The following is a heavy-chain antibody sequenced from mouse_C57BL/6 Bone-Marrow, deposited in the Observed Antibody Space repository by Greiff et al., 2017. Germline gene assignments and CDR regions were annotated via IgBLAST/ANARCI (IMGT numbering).Heavy chain of an antibody. Sequence: VQLQQPGAELVRPGASVTLSCKASGYTFTDYEMHWVKQTPVHGLEWIGAIDPATGGTAYNQKFKGKAILTADKSSSTAYMELRSLTSEDSAVYYCTTVLNWCFDVWGTGTTVTVSS. V-gene: IGHV1-15*01. CDR3: TTVLNWCFDV. CDR2: IDPATGGT. J-gene: IGHJ1*03. D-gene: IGHD6-1*01. CDR1: GYTFTDYE.